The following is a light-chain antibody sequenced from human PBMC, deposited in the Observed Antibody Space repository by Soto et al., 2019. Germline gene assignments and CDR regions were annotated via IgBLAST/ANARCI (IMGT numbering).Light chain of an antibody. J-gene: IGKJ1*01. CDR2: VAS. CDR3: QQYNNWPRT. V-gene: IGKV3-15*01. CDR1: QSVGHN. Sequence: DIVMTQSPVTLSVSPGDRATLSCRASQSVGHNLAWFQQKPGQAPRLLIYVASAGATGIPDRFSGSGFGTEFTLTISSLQSEDLTVYYCQQYNNWPRTFGQGTKVEMK.